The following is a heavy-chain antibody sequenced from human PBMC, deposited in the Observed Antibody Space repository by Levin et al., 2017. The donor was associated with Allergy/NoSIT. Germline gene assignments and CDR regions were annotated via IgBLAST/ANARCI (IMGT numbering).Heavy chain of an antibody. D-gene: IGHD2-2*01. CDR3: ASNQIVVEPVAQNNNYGMDV. J-gene: IGHJ6*02. V-gene: IGHV3-48*03. CDR2: ISSSGDII. CDR1: GFTFSSFE. Sequence: GGSLRLSCAASGFTFSSFEMNWVRQAPGKGLEWVSYISSSGDIIYYADSVKGRFTISRDNAKNSLYLQMNSLRAEDMAVYYCASNQIVVEPVAQNNNYGMDVWGQGTTVTVSS.